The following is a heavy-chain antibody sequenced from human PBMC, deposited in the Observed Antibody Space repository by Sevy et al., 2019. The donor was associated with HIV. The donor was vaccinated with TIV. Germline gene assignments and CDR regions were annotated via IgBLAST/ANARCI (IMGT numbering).Heavy chain of an antibody. Sequence: GGSLRLSCAASGFTFSSYAMSWVRQAPGKGLEWVSAISGSGGSTYYADSVKGRFTISRDNSMNTLYLQMNSLRAEDTAVYYCAKAPRGCSGGSCYYQYYFDYWGQRTLVTVSS. CDR3: AKAPRGCSGGSCYYQYYFDY. D-gene: IGHD2-15*01. CDR1: GFTFSSYA. V-gene: IGHV3-23*01. J-gene: IGHJ4*02. CDR2: ISGSGGST.